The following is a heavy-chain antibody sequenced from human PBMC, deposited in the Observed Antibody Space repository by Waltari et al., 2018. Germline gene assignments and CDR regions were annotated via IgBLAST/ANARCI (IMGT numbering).Heavy chain of an antibody. J-gene: IGHJ5*02. Sequence: QLQLQESGPGLVKTSETLSPTCSVPGGSISSSRYYWGWIRQSPGKGLEWIGSIYYSGSIYYNPTLQSRVTISGDTSKNQFSLNLSSVTAADTAVYYCARHWKRNGYRFDPWGQGTRVNVSS. CDR1: GGSISSSRYY. CDR2: IYYSGSI. V-gene: IGHV4-39*01. CDR3: ARHWKRNGYRFDP. D-gene: IGHD5-12*01.